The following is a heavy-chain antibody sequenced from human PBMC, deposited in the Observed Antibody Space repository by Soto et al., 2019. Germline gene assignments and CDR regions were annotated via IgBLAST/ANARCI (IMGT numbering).Heavy chain of an antibody. Sequence: SVKVSCKASGYTFTGYYMHWVRQAPGQGLEWMGWINPNSGGTNYAQKFQGRVTMTRDTSISTAYMELSRLRSDDTAVYYCARVARDYYYYGMDVWGQGTTVTAP. CDR1: GYTFTGYY. D-gene: IGHD5-12*01. CDR2: INPNSGGT. J-gene: IGHJ6*02. CDR3: ARVARDYYYYGMDV. V-gene: IGHV1-2*02.